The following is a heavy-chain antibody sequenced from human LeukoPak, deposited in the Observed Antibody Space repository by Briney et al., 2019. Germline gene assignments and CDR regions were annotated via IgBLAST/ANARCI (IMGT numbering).Heavy chain of an antibody. J-gene: IGHJ6*03. V-gene: IGHV3-33*06. CDR1: GFTFSSYG. D-gene: IGHD3-10*01. CDR3: AKAPYGSGNDYYYYYMDV. CDR2: IWYDGSNK. Sequence: PGGSLRLSCAASGFTFSSYGMHWVRQAPGKGLEWVAVIWYDGSNKYYADSVKGRFTISRDNSKNTLYLQINSLRAEDTAVYYCAKAPYGSGNDYYYYYMDVWGKGTTVTVSS.